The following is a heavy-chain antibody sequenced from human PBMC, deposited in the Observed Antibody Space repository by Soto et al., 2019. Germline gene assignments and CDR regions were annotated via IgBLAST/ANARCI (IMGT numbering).Heavy chain of an antibody. V-gene: IGHV4-61*01. CDR3: ARDSGAYPLLES. J-gene: IGHJ5*02. D-gene: IGHD1-26*01. CDR2: IYNDGST. Sequence: GSGGGGNGCWSCNRQPPGKGLEWIGNIYNDGSTYYSPSLKSRVTMSADTSKNQFSLKLNSVTAADMAVYYCARDSGAYPLLESLGKGTLVTVSS. CDR1: GSGGGGNGC.